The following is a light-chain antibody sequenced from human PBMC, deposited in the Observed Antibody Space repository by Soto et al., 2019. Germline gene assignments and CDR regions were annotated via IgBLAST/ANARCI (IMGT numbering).Light chain of an antibody. CDR1: QSVSSN. J-gene: IGKJ1*01. V-gene: IGKV3-15*01. CDR3: QQYNNGPWT. CDR2: GSS. Sequence: EIVMTQSPATLSVSPGERATLSCRASQSVSSNLAWYQQKPGQAPRLLIYGSSTRATGIPARFSGSGSGTEFTLPISSLQSEDFAVYYCQQYNNGPWTFGQGTKVEIK.